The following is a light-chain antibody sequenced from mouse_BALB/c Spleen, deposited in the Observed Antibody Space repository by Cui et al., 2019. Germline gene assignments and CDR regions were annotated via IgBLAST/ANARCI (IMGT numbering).Light chain of an antibody. CDR1: QSIGTS. Sequence: DIFLTHSPAIVSVSPGERVSFSCRASQSIGTSIHWYQQRTNGSPRLLIKYASESISGVPARFSGSGSGTDFTLSINSVESEDIADYYCQQSNSWPLTFGAGTKLELK. CDR2: YAS. CDR3: QQSNSWPLT. J-gene: IGKJ5*01. V-gene: IGKV5-48*01.